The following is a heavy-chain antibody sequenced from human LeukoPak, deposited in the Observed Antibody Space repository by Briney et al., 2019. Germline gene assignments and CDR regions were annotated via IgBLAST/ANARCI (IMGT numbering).Heavy chain of an antibody. J-gene: IGHJ4*02. CDR1: GFTFSDYW. Sequence: AGGSLRLSCAASGFTFSDYWMSWVRQAPGKGLEWVADIKQDGSDKKYVDSVKGRFTISRDNAKKSLYLQMDSLRAEDTAVYYCARSVWPADYWGQGTLVTVSS. D-gene: IGHD2-8*01. CDR2: IKQDGSDK. CDR3: ARSVWPADY. V-gene: IGHV3-7*01.